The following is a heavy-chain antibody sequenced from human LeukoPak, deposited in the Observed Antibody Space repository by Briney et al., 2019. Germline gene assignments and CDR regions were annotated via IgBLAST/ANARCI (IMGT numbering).Heavy chain of an antibody. Sequence: ASVKVSCKASGYTFTSYGISWVRQAPGQGLEWMGWISAYNGNTNYAQKFQGRVTITTDESTSTAYMELSSLRSEDTAVYYCATSPAWSNPRGYMDVWGKGTTVTVSS. CDR2: ISAYNGNT. CDR3: ATSPAWSNPRGYMDV. D-gene: IGHD1-26*01. CDR1: GYTFTSYG. J-gene: IGHJ6*03. V-gene: IGHV1-18*01.